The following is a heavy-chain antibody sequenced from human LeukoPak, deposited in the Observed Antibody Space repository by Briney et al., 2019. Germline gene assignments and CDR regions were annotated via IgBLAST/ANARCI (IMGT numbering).Heavy chain of an antibody. CDR1: GFTFSSYA. CDR3: AKEGTPQVSTWYDL. CDR2: ISYEGGTQ. D-gene: IGHD3-10*01. V-gene: IGHV3-30*18. J-gene: IGHJ5*02. Sequence: GTSLRLSCAASGFTFSSYAMSWVRQAPGKGLEWVAVISYEGGTQHYADSVKGRFIISRDNPRNTLYLQMNILRTEDTAVYYCAKEGTPQVSTWYDLWGQGTQVIVSS.